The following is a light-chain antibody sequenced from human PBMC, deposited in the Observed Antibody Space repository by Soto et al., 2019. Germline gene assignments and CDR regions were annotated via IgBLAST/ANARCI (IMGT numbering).Light chain of an antibody. J-gene: IGKJ1*01. CDR1: QNINSY. V-gene: IGKV1-39*01. CDR2: AAS. Sequence: DIQMTQSPSSLSASVGDKVTITCRASQNINSYLNWYQQRPGKAPNLLIYAASTLQGGVPSSSSSAGSGTDFPLTITSLQPEDVATYYCQQGFTTPRTFGQGTTVEIK. CDR3: QQGFTTPRT.